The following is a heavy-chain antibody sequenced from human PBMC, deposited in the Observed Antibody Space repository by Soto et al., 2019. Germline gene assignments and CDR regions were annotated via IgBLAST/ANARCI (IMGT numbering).Heavy chain of an antibody. V-gene: IGHV3-33*01. Sequence: GGSLRLSCAASGVTFSSYAMHWVRQAPGKGLEWVAVIWFDGRTKYYVDSVKGRFTISRDNSKTTVSLQMSGLRAEDTAVYYCASPGGYCSGDNWPYYSYGMDVWGKGTTVTDSS. D-gene: IGHD2-15*01. CDR1: GVTFSSYA. J-gene: IGHJ6*04. CDR3: ASPGGYCSGDNWPYYSYGMDV. CDR2: IWFDGRTK.